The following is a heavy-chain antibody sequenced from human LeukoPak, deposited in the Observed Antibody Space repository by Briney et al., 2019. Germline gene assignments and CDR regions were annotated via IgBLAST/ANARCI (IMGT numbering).Heavy chain of an antibody. Sequence: GESLRLSYAASGFTFSSYWMHWVRQAPGKGLVWVSRINSDGSSASYADSVKGRFTISRDNAKNTLYLQMNSLRAEDTAVYYCARVWYYDSSGYPEDYYYYYYMDVWGKGTTVTVSS. V-gene: IGHV3-74*01. CDR1: GFTFSSYW. J-gene: IGHJ6*03. D-gene: IGHD3-22*01. CDR2: INSDGSSA. CDR3: ARVWYYDSSGYPEDYYYYYYMDV.